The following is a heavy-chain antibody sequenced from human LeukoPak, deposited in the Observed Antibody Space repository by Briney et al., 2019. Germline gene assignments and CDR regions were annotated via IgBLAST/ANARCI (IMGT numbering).Heavy chain of an antibody. CDR3: ARGDYYDSSVSLYYYYYMDV. CDR1: GYTFTSYG. J-gene: IGHJ6*03. D-gene: IGHD3-22*01. V-gene: IGHV1-18*01. CDR2: ISAYNGNT. Sequence: ASVKVSCKASGYTFTSYGISWVRQAPGQGLEWMGWISAYNGNTNYAQKFQGRVTITRNTSISTAYMELSSLRSEDTAVYYCARGDYYDSSVSLYYYYYMDVWGKGTTVTVSS.